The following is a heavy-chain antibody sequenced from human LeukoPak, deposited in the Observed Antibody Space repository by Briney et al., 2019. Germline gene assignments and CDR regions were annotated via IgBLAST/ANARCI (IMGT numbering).Heavy chain of an antibody. V-gene: IGHV3-23*01. CDR3: AKGEYCSSTSCQPDY. CDR2: ISGSGGST. Sequence: GGSLRLSCAASGFTFSSYAMSWVRQAPGKGLEWVSAISGSGGSTYYADSVTGRFTISRDNSKNTLYLQMNSLRAEDTAVYYCAKGEYCSSTSCQPDYWGQGTLVTVSS. J-gene: IGHJ4*02. CDR1: GFTFSSYA. D-gene: IGHD2-2*01.